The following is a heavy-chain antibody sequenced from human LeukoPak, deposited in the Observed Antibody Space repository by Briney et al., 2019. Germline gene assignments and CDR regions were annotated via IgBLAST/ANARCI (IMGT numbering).Heavy chain of an antibody. CDR3: TRDRWLTGTWEPGY. CDR2: ISGMRSTI. D-gene: IGHD1-20*01. J-gene: IGHJ4*02. CDR1: GFTFSSYS. Sequence: GGSLRLSCAAFGFTFSSYSMDWVRQAPGKGLEWLSYISGMRSTIYYADSVKGRFTISRDNAKNSLYLQMNSLRVEDTAVYYCTRDRWLTGTWEPGYWRQGTLVTVFS. V-gene: IGHV3-48*01.